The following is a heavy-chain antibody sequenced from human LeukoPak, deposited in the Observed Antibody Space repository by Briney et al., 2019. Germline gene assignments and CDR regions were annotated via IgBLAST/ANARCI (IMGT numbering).Heavy chain of an antibody. Sequence: GALVKVSCKASGYTFTSYGISWVRQAPGQGLEWMGWISADNGNTKYTQKLQGRVTMTTDTSTSTAYMELRSLRSDDTAVYYCARVPSAGFDWLLATYYYYYMDVWGKGTTVTVSS. D-gene: IGHD3-9*01. CDR2: ISADNGNT. V-gene: IGHV1-18*01. CDR3: ARVPSAGFDWLLATYYYYYMDV. CDR1: GYTFTSYG. J-gene: IGHJ6*03.